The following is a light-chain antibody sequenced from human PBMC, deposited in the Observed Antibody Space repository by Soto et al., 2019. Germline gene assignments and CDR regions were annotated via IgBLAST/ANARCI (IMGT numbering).Light chain of an antibody. V-gene: IGLV1-51*01. CDR2: DNN. Sequence: QSVLTQPPSVSAAPGQTVSISCSGSSSNIGSNYVSWYQHLPGTAPRLLIYDNNKRPSGIPDRFSGSKSGTSATLGITGLQTGDEADYYCGTWDSSLSGVIFGGGTKVTVL. J-gene: IGLJ2*01. CDR1: SSNIGSNY. CDR3: GTWDSSLSGVI.